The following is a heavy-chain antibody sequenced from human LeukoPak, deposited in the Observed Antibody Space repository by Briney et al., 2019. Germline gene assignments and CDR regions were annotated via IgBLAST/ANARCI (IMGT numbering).Heavy chain of an antibody. Sequence: GGSLRLSCAASGFTFSNYWMHWVRQAPGKGLVWVSRISSDGSSTSYADSVKGRFTISSDNAENTLYLQMNSLRAEDTAVYFCARGYGSYADYWGQETLVTVSS. V-gene: IGHV3-74*01. CDR3: ARGYGSYADY. D-gene: IGHD1-26*01. CDR2: ISSDGSST. J-gene: IGHJ4*02. CDR1: GFTFSNYW.